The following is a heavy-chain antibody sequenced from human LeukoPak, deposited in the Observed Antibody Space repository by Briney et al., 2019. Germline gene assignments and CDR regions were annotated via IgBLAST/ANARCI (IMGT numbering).Heavy chain of an antibody. CDR1: GFTFDDYA. V-gene: IGHV3-43*02. J-gene: IGHJ6*02. CDR3: AKDIWAAAGTDHYYYYGMDV. CDR2: ISGDGGST. Sequence: GRSLRLSCAASGFTFDDYAMHWVRQAPGKGLEWVSLISGDGGSTYYADSVKGRFTISRDNSKNSLYLQMNSLRTEDTALYYCAKDIWAAAGTDHYYYYGMDVWGQGTTVTVSS. D-gene: IGHD6-13*01.